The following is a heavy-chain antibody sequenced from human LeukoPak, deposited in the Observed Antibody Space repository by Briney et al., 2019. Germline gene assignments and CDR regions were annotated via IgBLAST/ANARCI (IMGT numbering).Heavy chain of an antibody. CDR2: INHSGST. V-gene: IGHV4-34*01. J-gene: IGHJ5*02. Sequence: SETLSLTCAVYGGSFSGYYWSWIRQPPGKGLEWIGEINHSGSTNYNPSLKSRVTISVHTSKNQFSLKLSSVTAADTAVYYCARDSGTTGEVKFVPWGQGILVTVSS. CDR3: ARDSGTTGEVKFVP. D-gene: IGHD4-17*01. CDR1: GGSFSGYY.